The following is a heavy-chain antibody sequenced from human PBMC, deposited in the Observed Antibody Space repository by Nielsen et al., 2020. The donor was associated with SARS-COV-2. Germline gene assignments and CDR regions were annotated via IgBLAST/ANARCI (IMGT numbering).Heavy chain of an antibody. J-gene: IGHJ4*02. CDR2: ISSSSSYT. V-gene: IGHV3-11*05. CDR3: AKAGIITMIVVAFDY. Sequence: GGSLRLSCAASGFTFSDYYMSWIRQAPGKGLEWVSYISSSSSYTNYADSVKGRFTISRDNAKNSLYLQMNSLRAEDTAVYYCAKAGIITMIVVAFDYWGQGTLVTVSS. D-gene: IGHD3-22*01. CDR1: GFTFSDYY.